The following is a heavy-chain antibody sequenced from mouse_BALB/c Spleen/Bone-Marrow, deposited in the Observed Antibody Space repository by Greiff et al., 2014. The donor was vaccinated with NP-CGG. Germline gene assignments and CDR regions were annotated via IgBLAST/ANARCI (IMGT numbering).Heavy chain of an antibody. CDR3: ARRPSFYGSSYGAMDY. D-gene: IGHD1-1*01. Sequence: LVESGPELVKPGASVKMSCKASGYTFTNYVMHWVKQKLGQGLEWIGYINPYNDGTKYNEKFKGKATLTSDKSSGTAYMELSSLTSEDSAVYYCARRPSFYGSSYGAMDYWGQGTSVTVSS. CDR1: GYTFTNYV. J-gene: IGHJ4*01. CDR2: INPYNDGT. V-gene: IGHV1-14*01.